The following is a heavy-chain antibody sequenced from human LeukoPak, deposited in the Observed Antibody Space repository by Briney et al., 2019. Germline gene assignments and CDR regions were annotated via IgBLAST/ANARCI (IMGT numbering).Heavy chain of an antibody. Sequence: PGGSLRLSCAASGFTFDDYGMSWVRQAPGKGLEWVSYTSGSGSTIHYPDSVKGRFTISRDNARTSLYLQMTRLRAEDTAVYYCAREDDSNGYYYGRCDYWGQGTLVTVSS. D-gene: IGHD3-22*01. CDR3: AREDDSNGYYYGRCDY. CDR2: TSGSGSTI. CDR1: GFTFDDYG. V-gene: IGHV3-48*03. J-gene: IGHJ4*02.